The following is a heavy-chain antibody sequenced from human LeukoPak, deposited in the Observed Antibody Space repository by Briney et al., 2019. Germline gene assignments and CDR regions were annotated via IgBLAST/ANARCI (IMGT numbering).Heavy chain of an antibody. Sequence: SETLSLTCAVYGGSFSGYYWSWIRQPPEKGLEWIGEINHSGSTNYNQSLKRRFTISVDTSKNQLSLKLSSVTAADTAVYYCARHDPSAQPDYWGQGTLVTVSS. V-gene: IGHV4-34*01. CDR2: INHSGST. J-gene: IGHJ4*02. CDR1: GGSFSGYY. D-gene: IGHD3-16*01. CDR3: ARHDPSAQPDY.